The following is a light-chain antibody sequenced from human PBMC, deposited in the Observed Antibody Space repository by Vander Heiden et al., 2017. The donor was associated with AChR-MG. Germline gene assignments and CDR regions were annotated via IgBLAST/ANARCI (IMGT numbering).Light chain of an antibody. Sequence: DIQMTQSPSSLSASVGDRVTITCQARQDISNYLNWYQQKPGKAPKLLIYDASNLETGVPSRFSGSGSGTDFTFTISSLQPEDIATYYCQQYDNLPGLTFGGGTKVEIK. J-gene: IGKJ4*01. CDR3: QQYDNLPGLT. CDR2: DAS. V-gene: IGKV1-33*01. CDR1: QDISNY.